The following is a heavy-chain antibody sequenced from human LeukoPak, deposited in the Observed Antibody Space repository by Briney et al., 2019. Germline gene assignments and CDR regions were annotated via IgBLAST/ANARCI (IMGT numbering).Heavy chain of an antibody. CDR3: TTDHLPHYYYDSSGYFYDY. CDR1: GFTFSNAW. Sequence: GGSLRLSCAASGFTFSNAWMSWVRQAPGKGLEWVGRIKSKTDGGTTDYAAPVKGRFTISRDGSKNALYLQMNSLKTEDTAVYYCTTDHLPHYYYDSSGYFYDYWGQGTLVTVSS. CDR2: IKSKTDGGTT. V-gene: IGHV3-15*01. J-gene: IGHJ4*02. D-gene: IGHD3-22*01.